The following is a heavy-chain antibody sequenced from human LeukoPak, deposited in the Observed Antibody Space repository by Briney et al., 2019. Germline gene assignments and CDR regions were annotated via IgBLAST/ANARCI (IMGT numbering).Heavy chain of an antibody. CDR2: ISGSGGST. J-gene: IGHJ4*02. CDR3: AASTTVTTSLRSDDY. D-gene: IGHD4-17*01. V-gene: IGHV3-23*01. Sequence: GGSLRLSCAASGFTFSSYAMSWVRQAPGKGLEWVSAISGSGGSTYYADSVKGRFTISRDNSKNTLYLQMNSLRAEDTAVYYCAASTTVTTSLRSDDYWGQGTLVTVSS. CDR1: GFTFSSYA.